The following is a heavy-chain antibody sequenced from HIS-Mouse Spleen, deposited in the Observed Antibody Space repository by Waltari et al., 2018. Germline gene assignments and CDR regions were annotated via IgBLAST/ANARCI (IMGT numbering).Heavy chain of an antibody. Sequence: EVQLVQSGGGLVKPGGSLRHSCAALVFTFSSYSMNWVRQAPGKGLEWVSSISSSSSYIYYADSVKGRFTISRDNAKNSLYLQMNSLRAEDTAVYYCARRLLTGDAFDIWGQGTMVTVSS. D-gene: IGHD7-27*01. J-gene: IGHJ3*02. V-gene: IGHV3-21*01. CDR1: VFTFSSYS. CDR2: ISSSSSYI. CDR3: ARRLLTGDAFDI.